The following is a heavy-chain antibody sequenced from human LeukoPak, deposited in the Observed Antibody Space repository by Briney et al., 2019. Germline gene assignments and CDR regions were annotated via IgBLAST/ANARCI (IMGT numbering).Heavy chain of an antibody. CDR3: ARRRGHGYSYVVRAAFDM. CDR2: IYYSGST. D-gene: IGHD5-18*01. V-gene: IGHV4-39*01. J-gene: IGHJ3*02. Sequence: SESLSLTCTVSGGSISTTGNYWGWIRQPPRKGLGWIGTIYYSGSTYYNPSLKSRVTIFVDTSKNQFSLKLSSVTAADTAVFYCARRRGHGYSYVVRAAFDMWGQGTMVTVSS. CDR1: GGSISTTGNY.